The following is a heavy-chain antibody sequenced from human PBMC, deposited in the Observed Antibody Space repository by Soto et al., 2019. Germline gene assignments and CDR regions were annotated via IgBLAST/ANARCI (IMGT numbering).Heavy chain of an antibody. V-gene: IGHV1-18*01. Sequence: ASVKVSCKASGYTFTSYGISWVRQAPGQGLEWMGWISAYNGNTNYAQKLQGRVTMTTDTSTSTAYMELRSLRSDDTAVYYCAIPRDPGLRPGVLDYWGQGTLVTVSS. D-gene: IGHD4-17*01. CDR1: GYTFTSYG. CDR2: ISAYNGNT. CDR3: AIPRDPGLRPGVLDY. J-gene: IGHJ4*02.